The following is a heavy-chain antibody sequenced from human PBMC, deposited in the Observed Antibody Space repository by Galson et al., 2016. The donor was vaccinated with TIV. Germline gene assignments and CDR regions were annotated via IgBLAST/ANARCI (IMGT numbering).Heavy chain of an antibody. V-gene: IGHV1-2*02. D-gene: IGHD7-27*01. J-gene: IGHJ4*02. CDR3: AGVHWARAFDY. CDR1: GYIFINYY. CDR2: INPDSGAT. Sequence: SVKVSCKASGYIFINYYIHWVRQAPGQGLEWLGWINPDSGATQYAQKFQGRVTMTRDTSISTASLELRRLISDDTAVYYCAGVHWARAFDYWGQGTQVTVSS.